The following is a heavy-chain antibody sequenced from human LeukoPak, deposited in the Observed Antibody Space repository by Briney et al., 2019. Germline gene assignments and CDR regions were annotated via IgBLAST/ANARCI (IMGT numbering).Heavy chain of an antibody. CDR3: ARDGYSSSFYFDY. CDR1: RFTFNNYA. V-gene: IGHV3-23*01. Sequence: PGGSLRLSCAASRFTFNNYAMSWVRQAPGKGLEWVSAISGSGGSTYYADSVKGRFTISRDNAKNSLYLQMNSLRAEDTAVYYCARDGYSSSFYFDYWGQGTLVTVSS. CDR2: ISGSGGST. J-gene: IGHJ4*02. D-gene: IGHD6-6*01.